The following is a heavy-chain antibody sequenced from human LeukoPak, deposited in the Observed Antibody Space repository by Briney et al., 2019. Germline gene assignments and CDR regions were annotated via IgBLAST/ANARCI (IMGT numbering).Heavy chain of an antibody. CDR1: GFTFSSYG. V-gene: IGHV3-30*18. Sequence: GGSLRLSCAASGFTFSSYGMHWVRQAPGKGLEWVAVISYDGSNKYYADSVKGRFTISRDNFKNTLYLQMNSLRAEDTAVYYCAKDSGSCYLQRIEYFQHWGQGTLVTVST. CDR3: AKDSGSCYLQRIEYFQH. J-gene: IGHJ1*01. D-gene: IGHD2-15*01. CDR2: ISYDGSNK.